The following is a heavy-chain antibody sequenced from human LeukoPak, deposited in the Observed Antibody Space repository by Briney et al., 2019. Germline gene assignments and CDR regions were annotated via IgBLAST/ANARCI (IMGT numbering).Heavy chain of an antibody. J-gene: IGHJ4*02. CDR3: ASGIRGAADY. D-gene: IGHD3-16*01. CDR2: IHNSGST. Sequence: SETLSLTCTVASDSISSYYWSWIRQPPGKGLEWIGFIHNSGSTNYNPSLKSRLAMSLDTSKNQFSLNLNSVTAADTAVYYCASGIRGAADYWGQGTLVTVSS. CDR1: SDSISSYY. V-gene: IGHV4-59*01.